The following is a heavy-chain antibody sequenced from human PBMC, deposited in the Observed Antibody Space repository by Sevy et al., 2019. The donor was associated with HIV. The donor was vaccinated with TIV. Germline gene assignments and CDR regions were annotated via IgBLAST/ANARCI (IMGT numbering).Heavy chain of an antibody. CDR3: ARDLVIPATTDYFYYGMDV. D-gene: IGHD2-15*01. Sequence: GGSLRLSCAASGFTIRTYNMNWVRQAPGKGLEWVSSISSSSTYIYYADSVKGRFTISGDNAKNSLYLQMSSLRAEDTAVYYCARDLVIPATTDYFYYGMDVWGQGTTVTVSS. V-gene: IGHV3-21*01. CDR1: GFTIRTYN. J-gene: IGHJ6*02. CDR2: ISSSSTYI.